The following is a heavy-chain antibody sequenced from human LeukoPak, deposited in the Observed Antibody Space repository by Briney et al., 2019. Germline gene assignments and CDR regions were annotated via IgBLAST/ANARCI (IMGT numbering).Heavy chain of an antibody. CDR3: AKAAFRLVGATTAFDY. Sequence: QPGGSLRLSCAASGFTFSSYAMHWVRQAPGKGLEWVAVIWYDGSNKYYADSVKGRFTISRDNSKNTLYLQMNSLRAEDTAVYYCAKAAFRLVGATTAFDYWGQGTLVTVSS. CDR2: IWYDGSNK. J-gene: IGHJ4*02. V-gene: IGHV3-30*07. D-gene: IGHD1-26*01. CDR1: GFTFSSYA.